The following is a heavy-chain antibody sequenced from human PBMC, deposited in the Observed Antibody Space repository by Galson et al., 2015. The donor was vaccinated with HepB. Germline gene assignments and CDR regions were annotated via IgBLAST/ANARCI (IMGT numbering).Heavy chain of an antibody. J-gene: IGHJ3*02. V-gene: IGHV3-11*01. CDR3: ARELVTIFRTTILHSGFDI. CDR2: VSGSGKTT. Sequence: SLRLSCAASGFTFSGYYMNWIRQAPGKGLEWVSYVSGSGKTTSYADSVKGRFIISRDNAKRSVHLQMNSLRAEDTAVYYCARELVTIFRTTILHSGFDIWGQGTTVTVSS. D-gene: IGHD3-3*01. CDR1: GFTFSGYY.